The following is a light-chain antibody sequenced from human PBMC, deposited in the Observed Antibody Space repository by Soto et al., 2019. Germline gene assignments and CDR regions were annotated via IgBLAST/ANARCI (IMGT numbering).Light chain of an antibody. CDR1: QSVTIY. Sequence: EIVMTQSPATLSVSPGERATLSCRASQSVTIYLAWYQQKPGQAPRLLIYSASTGATGIPARFSGSGSGTEFTLTISSLQSEDFAVYYCQQYNNWPLTFGGGTKVEIK. J-gene: IGKJ4*01. CDR3: QQYNNWPLT. CDR2: SAS. V-gene: IGKV3-15*01.